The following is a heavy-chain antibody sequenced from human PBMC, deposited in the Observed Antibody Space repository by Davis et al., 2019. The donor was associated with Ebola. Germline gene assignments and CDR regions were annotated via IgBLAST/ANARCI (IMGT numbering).Heavy chain of an antibody. CDR3: ARGLRTYCSGGSCYSRVPLGY. D-gene: IGHD2-15*01. CDR1: GYTFTSYD. J-gene: IGHJ4*02. CDR2: MNPNSGNT. Sequence: ASVKVSCKASGYTFTSYDINWVRQATGQGLERMGWMNPNSGNTGYAQKFQGRVTITRNTSISTAYMELSSLRSEDTAVYYCARGLRTYCSGGSCYSRVPLGYWGQGTLVTVSS. V-gene: IGHV1-8*03.